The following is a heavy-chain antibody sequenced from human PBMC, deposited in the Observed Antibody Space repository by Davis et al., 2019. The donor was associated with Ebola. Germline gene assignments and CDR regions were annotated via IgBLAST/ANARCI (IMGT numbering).Heavy chain of an antibody. J-gene: IGHJ3*02. CDR3: ARGLEKGGVMTAIVEWDAFDI. V-gene: IGHV1-69*05. CDR2: IISIFGTA. CDR1: GYTFTSYG. Sequence: SVKVSCKASGYTFTSYGISWVRQAPGQGLEWMGGIISIFGTANYAQKFQGRVTITTDKSTSTAYMELSSLRSEDTAVYYCARGLEKGGVMTAIVEWDAFDIWGQGTMVTVSS. D-gene: IGHD2-21*02.